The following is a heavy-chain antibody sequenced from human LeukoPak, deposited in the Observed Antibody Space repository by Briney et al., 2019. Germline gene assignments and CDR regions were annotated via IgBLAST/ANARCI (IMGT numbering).Heavy chain of an antibody. CDR2: IYSGGNT. D-gene: IGHD6-19*01. CDR1: GYIVSRHY. V-gene: IGHV3-53*01. J-gene: IGHJ4*02. CDR3: AKGEWLANFDY. Sequence: GGSLRLSCAVSGYIVSRHYMSWVRQPPGKGLEWVSVIYSGGNTYYADSVKGRFTISRDISKNTLYLQMNSLRAEDTAVYYCAKGEWLANFDYWGQGTLVTVSS.